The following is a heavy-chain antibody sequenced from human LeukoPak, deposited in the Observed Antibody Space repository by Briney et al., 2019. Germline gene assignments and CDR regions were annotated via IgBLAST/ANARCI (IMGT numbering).Heavy chain of an antibody. CDR2: MDPSGSQK. Sequence: GGSLRLSCAASEFIFDRSWVNWVRQAPGKGLEWVANMDPSGSQKRYVDSVKGRFTISKDNPGTSLYLDMYGLRAEDTAKYYCAIWTSGNYWGQGTLITVSS. CDR3: AIWTSGNY. CDR1: EFIFDRSW. D-gene: IGHD1-1*01. V-gene: IGHV3-7*01. J-gene: IGHJ4*02.